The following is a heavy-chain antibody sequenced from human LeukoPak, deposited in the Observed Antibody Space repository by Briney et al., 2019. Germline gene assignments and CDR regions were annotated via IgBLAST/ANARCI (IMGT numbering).Heavy chain of an antibody. CDR3: ARGRGFCNGGSCSNAFDI. V-gene: IGHV1-8*01. D-gene: IGHD2-15*01. J-gene: IGHJ3*02. CDR2: MNPNSGNT. CDR1: GYTFTSYD. Sequence: ASVKVSYKASGYTFTSYDINWVRQATGQGLEWMGWMNPNSGNTGYARKFQGRVTMTRNTSISTAYMELSSLRSEDTAMYYCARGRGFCNGGSCSNAFDIWGQGTMVTVSS.